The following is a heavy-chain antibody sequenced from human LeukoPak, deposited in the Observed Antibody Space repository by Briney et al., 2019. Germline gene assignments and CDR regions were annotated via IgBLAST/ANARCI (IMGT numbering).Heavy chain of an antibody. CDR3: VRGIGSTTVTTLEYYFDY. Sequence: ASVKVSCKASGYTFTNYDINWVRQATGQGLEWMGWMNPNSGNTGYAQKFQGRVSMTRNTSISTAYMELSSLRSEDTAVYYCVRGIGSTTVTTLEYYFDYWGQGTLVTVSS. D-gene: IGHD4-17*01. CDR1: GYTFTNYD. CDR2: MNPNSGNT. J-gene: IGHJ4*02. V-gene: IGHV1-8*01.